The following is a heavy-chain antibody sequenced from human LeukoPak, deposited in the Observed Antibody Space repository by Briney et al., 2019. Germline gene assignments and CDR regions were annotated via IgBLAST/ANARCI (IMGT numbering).Heavy chain of an antibody. V-gene: IGHV3-21*01. CDR1: GFTFSSYS. J-gene: IGHJ4*02. CDR3: ARDLSVVAATLGRDY. Sequence: GGSLRLSCAASGFTFSSYSMNWVRQAPGKGLEWVSSISSSSSYIYYADSVKGRFTISRDSAKNSLYLQMNSLRAEDTAVYYCARDLSVVAATLGRDYWGQGTLVTVSS. D-gene: IGHD2-15*01. CDR2: ISSSSSYI.